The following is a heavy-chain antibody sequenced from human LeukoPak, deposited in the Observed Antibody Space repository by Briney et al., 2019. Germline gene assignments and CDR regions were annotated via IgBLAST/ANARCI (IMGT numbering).Heavy chain of an antibody. Sequence: PSQTLSLTCTVSGGSISSGSYYWSWIRQPAGKGLEWIGRIYTSGSTNYNPSLKSRVTISVDTSKNQFSLKLNSVTAADTAVYYCASHYGSGSFYSPFDYWGQGTLVTVSS. CDR2: IYTSGST. D-gene: IGHD3-10*01. CDR3: ASHYGSGSFYSPFDY. V-gene: IGHV4-61*02. J-gene: IGHJ4*02. CDR1: GGSISSGSYY.